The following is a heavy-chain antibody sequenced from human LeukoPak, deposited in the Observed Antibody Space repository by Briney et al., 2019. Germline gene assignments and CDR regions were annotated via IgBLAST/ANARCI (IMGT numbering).Heavy chain of an antibody. CDR3: ARGAVGYSYG. CDR2: IYYSGST. Sequence: SETLSLTCAVYGGSFSGYYWSWIRQPPGKGLEWIGHIYYSGSTNYNPSLKSRVTISIDTSKNQFSLRLSSVTAADTAVYYCARGAVGYSYGWGQGTLVTVSS. V-gene: IGHV4-59*01. D-gene: IGHD5-18*01. J-gene: IGHJ4*02. CDR1: GGSFSGYY.